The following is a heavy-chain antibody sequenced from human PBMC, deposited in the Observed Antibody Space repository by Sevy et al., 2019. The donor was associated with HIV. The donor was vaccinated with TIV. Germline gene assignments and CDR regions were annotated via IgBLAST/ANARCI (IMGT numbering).Heavy chain of an antibody. CDR2: IIPIFGTA. CDR1: GGTFSSYA. CDR3: ARGWLRGAAASFRDYYYYMDV. Sequence: ASVKVSCKVSGGTFSSYAISWVRQAPGQGLEWMGGIIPIFGTANYAQTFQRRVTITADKSTSTAYMELSSLRSEDTAVYYCARGWLRGAAASFRDYYYYMDVWGKGTTVTVSS. V-gene: IGHV1-69*06. J-gene: IGHJ6*03. D-gene: IGHD6-13*01.